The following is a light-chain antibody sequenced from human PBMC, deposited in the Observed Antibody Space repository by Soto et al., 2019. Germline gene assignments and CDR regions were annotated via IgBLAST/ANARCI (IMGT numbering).Light chain of an antibody. CDR3: QKYNSDPIT. J-gene: IGKJ5*01. V-gene: IGKV3-15*01. Sequence: EIVMTQSPATLSVSPGQRVTLSCRASQSVSSDLAWYHQKPGQAPRLLIYSASTRATGIPARFSGSGSGTDFTLTISSLQPEDVATYYCQKYNSDPITFGQGTRLEIK. CDR2: SAS. CDR1: QSVSSD.